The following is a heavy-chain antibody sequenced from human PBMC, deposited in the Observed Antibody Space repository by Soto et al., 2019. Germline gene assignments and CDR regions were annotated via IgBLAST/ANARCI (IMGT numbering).Heavy chain of an antibody. V-gene: IGHV4-39*02. Sequence: SETLSLTCTVSGGSISSSSYYWGWIRQPPGKGLEWIGSIYYSGSTYYNPSLKSRVTISVGTSKNQFSLKLSSVTAADTAVYYCARDWEYYYDSSGYYYYGMDVWGQGTTVTVSS. D-gene: IGHD3-22*01. J-gene: IGHJ6*02. CDR2: IYYSGST. CDR1: GGSISSSSYY. CDR3: ARDWEYYYDSSGYYYYGMDV.